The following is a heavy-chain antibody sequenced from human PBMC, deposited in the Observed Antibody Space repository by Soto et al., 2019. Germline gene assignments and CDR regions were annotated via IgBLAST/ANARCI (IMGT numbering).Heavy chain of an antibody. CDR3: ATDLNYDFWSCYYQYYYYGMDV. CDR1: GFTFSSYS. Sequence: GGSLRLSCAASGFTFSSYSMNWVRQAPGKGLEWVSSISSSSSYIYYADSVKGRFTISRDNAKNSLYLQMNSLRAEDTAVYYCATDLNYDFWSCYYQYYYYGMDVCGQXTTVTVSS. D-gene: IGHD3-3*01. V-gene: IGHV3-21*01. CDR2: ISSSSSYI. J-gene: IGHJ6*02.